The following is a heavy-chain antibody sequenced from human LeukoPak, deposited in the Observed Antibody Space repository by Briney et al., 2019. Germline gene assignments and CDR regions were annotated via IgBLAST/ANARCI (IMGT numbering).Heavy chain of an antibody. V-gene: IGHV3-23*01. CDR3: AKDLETDYGANPNWFDP. Sequence: PGGSLRLSCAASGFTFSSYAMSWVRQAPGKGLEWVSAISGSGGSTYYADSVKGRFTISRDNSKNTLYLQMNSLRAEDTAVYYCAKDLETDYGANPNWFDPWGQGTLVTVSS. CDR1: GFTFSSYA. CDR2: ISGSGGST. J-gene: IGHJ5*02. D-gene: IGHD4-23*01.